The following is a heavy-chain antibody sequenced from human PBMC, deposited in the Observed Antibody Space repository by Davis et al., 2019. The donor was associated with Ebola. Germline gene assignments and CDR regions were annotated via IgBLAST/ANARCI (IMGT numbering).Heavy chain of an antibody. CDR3: AKTRGYRLYYFEY. CDR2: ISSSGSTI. J-gene: IGHJ4*02. D-gene: IGHD5-18*01. V-gene: IGHV3-48*03. Sequence: GGSLRLSCAASGFTFSSYEMNWVRQAPGKGLEWVSYISSSGSTIYYADSVKGRFTISRDNSKNFLYLQVNDLRPEDTALYFCAKTRGYRLYYFEYWGQGTLVTVSS. CDR1: GFTFSSYE.